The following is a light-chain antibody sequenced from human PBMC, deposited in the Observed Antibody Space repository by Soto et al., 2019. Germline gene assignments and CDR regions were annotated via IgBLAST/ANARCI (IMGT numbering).Light chain of an antibody. CDR1: HNIERW. CDR2: DAT. Sequence: QMTQSPSTLSASVGDRVTITCRASHNIERWMAWYQQKPGRAPSLLIFDATTLHSGVPSRFSVGGSGTEFTLTINGLQPDDFATYYCQQFAKSSTFGQGTTVEIK. CDR3: QQFAKSST. J-gene: IGKJ1*01. V-gene: IGKV1-5*01.